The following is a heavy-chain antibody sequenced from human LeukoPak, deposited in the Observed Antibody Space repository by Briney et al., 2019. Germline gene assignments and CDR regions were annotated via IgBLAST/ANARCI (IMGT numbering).Heavy chain of an antibody. CDR1: GGTFSSYA. CDR3: ATPDCSSTSCYVWDYYYGVDV. V-gene: IGHV1-69*13. D-gene: IGHD2-2*01. J-gene: IGHJ6*02. Sequence: ASVKVSCKASGGTFSSYAISWVRQAPGQGLEWMGGIIPIFGTANYAQKFQGRVTITADESTSTAYMELSSLRSEDTAVYYCATPDCSSTSCYVWDYYYGVDVWGQGTTVTVSS. CDR2: IIPIFGTA.